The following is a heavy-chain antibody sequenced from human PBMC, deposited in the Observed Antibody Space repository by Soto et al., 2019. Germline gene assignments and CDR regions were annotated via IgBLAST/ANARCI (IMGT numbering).Heavy chain of an antibody. D-gene: IGHD2-15*01. J-gene: IGHJ4*02. CDR2: INYRGST. Sequence: QVQLQESGPGLVRPSQTLSLICTVSGGSINNGDSYWNWIRQHPEKGLEWIGYINYRGSTFYNPSLKSRIIISVDTSKNQFSLKLSSVTAADTAVYYCARDAPGVAPYWGQGTLVTVSS. V-gene: IGHV4-31*03. CDR1: GGSINNGDSY. CDR3: ARDAPGVAPY.